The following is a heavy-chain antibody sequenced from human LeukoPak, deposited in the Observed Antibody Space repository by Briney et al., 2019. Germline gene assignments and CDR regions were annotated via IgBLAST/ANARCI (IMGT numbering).Heavy chain of an antibody. V-gene: IGHV3-7*03. CDR3: ARDNGGWFDS. CDR2: IKQGGREE. Sequence: QPGGSLRLSCVASEFIFSDYWMRWVRQAPGKGLEWVANIKQGGREEKYVGSVKGRFAISRDDAKSTLYLQMDSLSGDDTAVYYCARDNGGWFDSWGRGTLVTVSS. D-gene: IGHD3-10*01. J-gene: IGHJ5*01. CDR1: EFIFSDYW.